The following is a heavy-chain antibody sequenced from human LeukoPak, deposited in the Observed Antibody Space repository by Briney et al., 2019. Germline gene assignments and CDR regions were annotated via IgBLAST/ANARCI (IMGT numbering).Heavy chain of an antibody. J-gene: IGHJ5*01. Sequence: PGGSLRLSCVASGFIFSINAMSWVRQAPGKGLEWISHLSRLGDNIYYADSVKGRFTISRDNSKNTLYLQMNSLRVEDTAVYFCANWDGSYSSGWYDFWGQGTLVTVSS. D-gene: IGHD3-22*01. V-gene: IGHV3-23*01. CDR2: LSRLGDNI. CDR1: GFIFSINA. CDR3: ANWDGSYSSGWYDF.